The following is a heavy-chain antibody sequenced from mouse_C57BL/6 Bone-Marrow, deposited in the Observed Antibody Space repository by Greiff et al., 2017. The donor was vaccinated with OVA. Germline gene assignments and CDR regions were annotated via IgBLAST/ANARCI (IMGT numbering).Heavy chain of an antibody. CDR2: ISSGGSYT. CDR3: ARRRLGPDY. Sequence: EVQGVESGGDLVKPGGSLKLSCAASGFTFSSYGMSWVRQTPDKRLEWVATISSGGSYTYYPDSVKGRFTISRDNAKNTLYLQMSSLKSEDTAMYYCARRRLGPDYWGQGTTLTVSS. D-gene: IGHD4-1*01. V-gene: IGHV5-6*01. CDR1: GFTFSSYG. J-gene: IGHJ2*01.